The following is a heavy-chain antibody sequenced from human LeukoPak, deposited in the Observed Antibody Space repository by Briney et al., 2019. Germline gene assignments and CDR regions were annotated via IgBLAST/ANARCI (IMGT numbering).Heavy chain of an antibody. CDR1: GGSFSGYY. CDR2: INHSGST. J-gene: IGHJ4*02. V-gene: IGHV4-34*01. Sequence: SETLSLTCAVYGGSFSGYYWSWIRQPPGKGLEWIGEINHSGSTNYNPSLKSRVTISVDTSKNQFSLKLSSVTAADTAVYYCARLQGLRYFDRSYLDYWGQGTLVTVSS. D-gene: IGHD3-9*01. CDR3: ARLQGLRYFDRSYLDY.